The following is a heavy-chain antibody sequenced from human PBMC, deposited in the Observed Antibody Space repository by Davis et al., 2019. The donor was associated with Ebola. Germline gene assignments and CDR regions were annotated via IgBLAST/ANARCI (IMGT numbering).Heavy chain of an antibody. J-gene: IGHJ5*02. CDR3: ARHRNIRFGFNWFDP. V-gene: IGHV4-38-2*02. Sequence: SETLSLTCTVSGYSISSGYYWGWIRQPPGKGLEWSGEINHSGSTNYNTSLKSRVTISVDTSKNQFSRKLSSVTAADTAVYYCARHRNIRFGFNWFDPWGQGTLVTVSS. D-gene: IGHD3-10*01. CDR2: INHSGST. CDR1: GYSISSGYY.